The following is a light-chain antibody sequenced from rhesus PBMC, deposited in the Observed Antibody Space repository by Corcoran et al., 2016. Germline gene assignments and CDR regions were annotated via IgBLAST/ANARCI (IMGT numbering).Light chain of an antibody. CDR1: SSDLGGYNY. CDR3: CSYAGSYTVV. Sequence: QAALTQPRSVSGSPGQSVTISCTGTSSDLGGYNYVSWYQQHPGTAPKLMIYEVSKRPSGVSDRFSGSKSGNTASLTISGLQADDGAYYYCCSYAGSYTVVFGSGTKLTVL. J-gene: IGLJ6*01. CDR2: EVS. V-gene: IGLV2-32*01.